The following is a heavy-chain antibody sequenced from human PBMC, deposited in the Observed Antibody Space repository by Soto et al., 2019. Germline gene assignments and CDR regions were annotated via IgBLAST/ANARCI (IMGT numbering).Heavy chain of an antibody. J-gene: IGHJ4*02. CDR3: ARDLGYYASSGYFDY. Sequence: QVQLVESGGGLVKPGGSLRLSCAASGFTFSDYYMSWIRQAPGKGLEWVSYISSVDSIISYADSVKGRFTISRDNAKNSLYLQMNCLRAEDTAVYYCARDLGYYASSGYFDYWGQGTLVTVSS. D-gene: IGHD3-22*01. V-gene: IGHV3-11*01. CDR1: GFTFSDYY. CDR2: ISSVDSII.